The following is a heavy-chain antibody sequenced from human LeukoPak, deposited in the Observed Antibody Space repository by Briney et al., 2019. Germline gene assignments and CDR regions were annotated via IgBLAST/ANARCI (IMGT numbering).Heavy chain of an antibody. CDR3: ARAVALREWELLRY. D-gene: IGHD1-26*01. V-gene: IGHV1-3*01. CDR1: GYTFTSYA. CDR2: INAGNGNT. Sequence: ASVKVSCKASGYTFTSYAMHWVRQAPGQRLEWKGWINAGNGNTKYSQKFQGRVTITRDTSASTAYMELSSLRSEDTAVYYCARAVALREWELLRYWGQGTLVTVSS. J-gene: IGHJ4*02.